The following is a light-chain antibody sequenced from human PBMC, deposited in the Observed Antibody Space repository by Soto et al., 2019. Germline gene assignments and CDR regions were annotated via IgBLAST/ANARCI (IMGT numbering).Light chain of an antibody. CDR1: SSNIGSNI. CDR3: SAWDASLGAIL. CDR2: NDD. Sequence: QPVLSQPPSASGTPGHTVTISCSGRSSNIGSNIVNWYQQLPGTAPKLLIYNDDHRPSGVADRFSGSKSGTSASLAISGLQSEDEADYYCSAWDASLGAILFGGGTKLTVL. J-gene: IGLJ3*02. V-gene: IGLV1-44*01.